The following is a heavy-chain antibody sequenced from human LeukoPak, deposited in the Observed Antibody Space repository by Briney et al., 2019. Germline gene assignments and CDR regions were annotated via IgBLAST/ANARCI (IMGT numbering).Heavy chain of an antibody. Sequence: GGSPRLSCAASGFTFSGYEMNWVRQAPGKGLEWVSYIGTSGSSTYYADSVKGRFTISRDNAKNSLYLQMNSLRAEDTAVYYCARYGDSSVYYSADAFDIWGQGTMVTVSS. CDR2: IGTSGSST. CDR1: GFTFSGYE. J-gene: IGHJ3*02. CDR3: ARYGDSSVYYSADAFDI. V-gene: IGHV3-48*03. D-gene: IGHD3-22*01.